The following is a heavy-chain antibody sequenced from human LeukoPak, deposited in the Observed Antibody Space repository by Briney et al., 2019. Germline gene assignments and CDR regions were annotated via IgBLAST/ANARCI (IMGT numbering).Heavy chain of an antibody. CDR3: TTVGYSGDEDY. V-gene: IGHV3-15*01. D-gene: IGHD2-21*01. J-gene: IGHJ4*02. CDR1: GFTFSNAW. Sequence: GGSLILSCAASGFTFSNAWMSWVRQAPGKGLEWVGRIKSKTDGGTTDYAAPVKGRFTISRYDSKNTLYLKMNSLKTEDTAVYYCTTVGYSGDEDYWGQGTLVTVSS. CDR2: IKSKTDGGTT.